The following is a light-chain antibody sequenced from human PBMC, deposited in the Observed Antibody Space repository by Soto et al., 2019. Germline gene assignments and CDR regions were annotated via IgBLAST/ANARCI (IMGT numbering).Light chain of an antibody. J-gene: IGKJ4*01. CDR2: GAS. CDR3: QQYGSSPLT. CDR1: QSVGSY. Sequence: EIVLTQSPATLSLSPGERATLSCRASQSVGSYLAWYQQKPGQAPRLLIYGASSRATGIPDRFSGSGSGTDFTLTISRLEPEDFAVYYCQQYGSSPLTFGGGTRWIS. V-gene: IGKV3-20*01.